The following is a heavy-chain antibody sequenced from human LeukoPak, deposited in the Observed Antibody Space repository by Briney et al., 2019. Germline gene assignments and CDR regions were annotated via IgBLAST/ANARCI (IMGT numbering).Heavy chain of an antibody. CDR3: ATHEWDHRRTTGTTVDY. V-gene: IGHV3-7*01. J-gene: IGHJ4*02. D-gene: IGHD1-1*01. CDR1: GFTFSSYW. CDR2: IKQDGSEK. Sequence: GGSLRLSCAASGFTFSSYWMSWVRQAPGKGLEWVANIKQDGSEKYYVDSVKGRFTISRDNAKNSLYLQMNSLRAEDTAVYYCATHEWDHRRTTGTTVDYWGQGTLVTVSS.